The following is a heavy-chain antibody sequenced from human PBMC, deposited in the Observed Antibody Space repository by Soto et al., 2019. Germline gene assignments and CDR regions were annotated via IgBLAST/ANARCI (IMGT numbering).Heavy chain of an antibody. CDR2: IYYSGST. D-gene: IGHD6-19*01. V-gene: IGHV4-59*01. Sequence: SETRSLTCTVSGGSISSYYWSWIRQPPGKGLEWIGYIYYSGSTNYNPSLKSRVTISVDTSKNQFSLKLSSVTAADTAVYYCARDALSAGIDYWGQGTLVTVSS. J-gene: IGHJ4*02. CDR3: ARDALSAGIDY. CDR1: GGSISSYY.